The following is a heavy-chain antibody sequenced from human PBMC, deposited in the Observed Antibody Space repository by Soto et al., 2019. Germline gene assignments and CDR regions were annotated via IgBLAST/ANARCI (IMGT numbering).Heavy chain of an antibody. J-gene: IGHJ6*02. D-gene: IGHD3-10*01. CDR2: ISSSSSTI. CDR3: ARDLAYYGSGMIYYYYGMDV. CDR1: GFTFSSYS. V-gene: IGHV3-48*02. Sequence: GGSLRLSCAASGFTFSSYSMNWVRQAPGKGLEWVSYISSSSSTIYYADSVKGRFTISRDNAKNSLYLQMNSLRDEDTAVYYCARDLAYYGSGMIYYYYGMDVWGQGTTVTVSS.